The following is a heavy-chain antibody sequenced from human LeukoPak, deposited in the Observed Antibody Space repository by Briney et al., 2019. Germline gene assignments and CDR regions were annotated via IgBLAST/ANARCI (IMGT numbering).Heavy chain of an antibody. J-gene: IGHJ4*02. V-gene: IGHV4-59*01. D-gene: IGHD6-19*01. Sequence: SETLSLTCTVSGGSISSYYWSWIRQPPGKGLEWIGYIYYSGSTNYNPSLKSRVTISVDTSKNQFSLKLSSVTAADTAVYYCARNSAGYSSGWYGYWGQGILVTVSS. CDR2: IYYSGST. CDR3: ARNSAGYSSGWYGY. CDR1: GGSISSYY.